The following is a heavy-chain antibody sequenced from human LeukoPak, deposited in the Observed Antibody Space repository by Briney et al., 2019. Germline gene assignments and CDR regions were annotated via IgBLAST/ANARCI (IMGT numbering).Heavy chain of an antibody. D-gene: IGHD4-17*01. CDR2: ISYDGSNK. V-gene: IGHV3-30*04. J-gene: IGHJ4*02. Sequence: PGRSLRLSCAASGCRFSGYAMHWVRQAPGKGLEWVAVISYDGSNKHYADSVEGRFTISRDNSKNTLYLQMNSLRVEDTAMYYCARGDPYGVDYWGQGTLVTVSS. CDR1: GCRFSGYA. CDR3: ARGDPYGVDY.